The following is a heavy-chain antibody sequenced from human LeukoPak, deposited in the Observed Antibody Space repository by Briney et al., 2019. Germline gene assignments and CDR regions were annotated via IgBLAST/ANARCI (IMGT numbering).Heavy chain of an antibody. J-gene: IGHJ4*02. Sequence: PGGSLRLSCVASGFSFSSYWMHWVRQDPGKGLVWVSRISSGGSDTKYVESVKGRFTISRDNGKNTLYLEMNSLRVEDTAVYYCARDQTQAGPTTVDHWGQGTQVTVSS. D-gene: IGHD1-14*01. CDR2: ISSGGSDT. CDR3: ARDQTQAGPTTVDH. V-gene: IGHV3-74*01. CDR1: GFSFSSYW.